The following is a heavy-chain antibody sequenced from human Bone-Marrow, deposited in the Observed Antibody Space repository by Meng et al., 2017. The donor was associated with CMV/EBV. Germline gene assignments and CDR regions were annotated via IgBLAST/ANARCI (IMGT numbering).Heavy chain of an antibody. V-gene: IGHV3-21*01. CDR1: GFTFSSYT. CDR3: ARDPASIAARPDYFDY. J-gene: IGHJ4*02. Sequence: GESLKISCAASGFTFSSYTLNWVRQVPGKGLEWVSSISSSGRYIFYADSVKGRFTISQDNARNSLYLQMTSLRAEDTAVYYCARDPASIAARPDYFDYWGQGTLVTVSS. CDR2: ISSSGRYI. D-gene: IGHD6-6*01.